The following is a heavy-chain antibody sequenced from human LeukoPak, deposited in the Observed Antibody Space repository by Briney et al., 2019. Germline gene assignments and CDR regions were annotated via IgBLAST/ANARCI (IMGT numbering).Heavy chain of an antibody. Sequence: GGSLRLSCAASGFTFSDYYMSWIRQAPGKGLEWVSYISSSGSTIYYEDSVKGRFTISRDNAKNSLYLQMNSLRAEDTAVYYCARVRDVAVADTFYFDYWGQGTLVTVSS. CDR3: ARVRDVAVADTFYFDY. J-gene: IGHJ4*02. CDR1: GFTFSDYY. CDR2: ISSSGSTI. V-gene: IGHV3-11*04. D-gene: IGHD6-19*01.